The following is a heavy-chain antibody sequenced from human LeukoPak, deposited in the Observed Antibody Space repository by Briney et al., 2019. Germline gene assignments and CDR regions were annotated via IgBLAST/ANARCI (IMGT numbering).Heavy chain of an antibody. Sequence: PSETLSLTCAVYGGSFSGYYWSWIRQPPGKGLEWIGEINHSGSTNYNPSLKSRVTISVDTSKNQFSLKLSSVTAADTAVYYCARESRCGSTSCHVRVWYFDLWGRGTLVTVSS. J-gene: IGHJ2*01. CDR1: GGSFSGYY. CDR2: INHSGST. CDR3: ARESRCGSTSCHVRVWYFDL. D-gene: IGHD2-2*01. V-gene: IGHV4-34*01.